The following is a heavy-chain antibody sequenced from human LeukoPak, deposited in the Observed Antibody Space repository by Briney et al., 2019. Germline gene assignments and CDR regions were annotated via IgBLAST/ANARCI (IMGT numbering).Heavy chain of an antibody. CDR2: IKQDGSEK. V-gene: IGHV3-7*01. Sequence: GGSLRLSCAASGFTFNTYWMTWVRQAPGKGLEWVANIKQDGSEKYYVDSVKGRFTISRDNAKNSLYLQMDSLRAEDTAVYYCARYGGSNHVAYWGQGTLVTVSS. D-gene: IGHD4-11*01. CDR1: GFTFNTYW. J-gene: IGHJ4*02. CDR3: ARYGGSNHVAY.